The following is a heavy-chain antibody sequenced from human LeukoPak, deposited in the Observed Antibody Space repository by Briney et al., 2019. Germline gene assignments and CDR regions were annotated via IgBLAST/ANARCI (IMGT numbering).Heavy chain of an antibody. Sequence: SETLSLTCTVSGGSVSSGSYYWSWVRQPPGKGLEWIGYIYYSGSTNYNPSLKSRVTISVDTSKDQFSLKLSSVTAADTAVYYCAREDYWGQGTLVTVSS. CDR1: GGSVSSGSYY. V-gene: IGHV4-61*01. J-gene: IGHJ4*02. CDR2: IYYSGST. CDR3: AREDY.